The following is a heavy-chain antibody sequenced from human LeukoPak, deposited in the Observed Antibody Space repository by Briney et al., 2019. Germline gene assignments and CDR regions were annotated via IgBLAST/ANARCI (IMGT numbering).Heavy chain of an antibody. CDR1: GGSFSGYY. D-gene: IGHD3-3*01. V-gene: IGHV4-34*01. CDR3: ARGSRVLRFSNWFDP. J-gene: IGHJ5*02. CDR2: INHSGST. Sequence: PSETLSLTCAVCGGSFSGYYWSWIRQPPGKGLEWIGEINHSGSTNYNPSLKSRVTISVDTSKNQFSLKLSSVTAADTAVYYCARGSRVLRFSNWFDPWGQGTLVTVSS.